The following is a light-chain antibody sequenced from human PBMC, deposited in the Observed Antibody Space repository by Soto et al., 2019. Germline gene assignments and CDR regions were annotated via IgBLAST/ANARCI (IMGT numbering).Light chain of an antibody. CDR2: AAS. CDR1: QSISSY. Sequence: DILMTQSPSSLSASVGDRVTITCRASQSISSYLNWYQQKPGKAPKLLIYAASSFQSGVPSRFSGSGSGTDFTLTISSLQPEDFATYYCQQSYTTAPFTFGPGTKVDIK. V-gene: IGKV1-39*01. CDR3: QQSYTTAPFT. J-gene: IGKJ3*01.